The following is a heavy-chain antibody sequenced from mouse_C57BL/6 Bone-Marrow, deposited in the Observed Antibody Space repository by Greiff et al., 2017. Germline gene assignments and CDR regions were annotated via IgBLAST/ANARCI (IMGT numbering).Heavy chain of an antibody. CDR3: AREGYYYGSTGFDY. J-gene: IGHJ2*01. V-gene: IGHV1-69*01. Sequence: VQLQQSGAELVMPGASVKLSCKASGYTFTSYWMHWVKQRPGQGLEWIGEIDPSDSYTNYNQKFKGKSTLTVDKSSSTAYMKLSSLTSEASAVHYCAREGYYYGSTGFDYWGQGTTLTVSS. CDR2: IDPSDSYT. CDR1: GYTFTSYW. D-gene: IGHD1-1*01.